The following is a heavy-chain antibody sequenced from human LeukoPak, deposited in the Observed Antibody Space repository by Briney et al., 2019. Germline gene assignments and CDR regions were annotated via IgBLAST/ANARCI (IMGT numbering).Heavy chain of an antibody. Sequence: SETLSLTCTVSGGYISNYYWNWIRQPPGKGLEWIGYIYYNGSTNYNASLESRVTISVATSRNQFSLKLSSVTAADTAVYYCARRWRGYYYMDVWGKGTTVSVSS. V-gene: IGHV4-59*01. J-gene: IGHJ6*03. CDR2: IYYNGST. CDR3: ARRWRGYYYMDV. CDR1: GGYISNYY. D-gene: IGHD4-23*01.